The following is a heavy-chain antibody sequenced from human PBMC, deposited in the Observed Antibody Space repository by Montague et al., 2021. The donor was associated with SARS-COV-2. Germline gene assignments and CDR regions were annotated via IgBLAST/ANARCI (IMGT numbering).Heavy chain of an antibody. CDR1: GYSISSGYY. Sequence: ETRSLTCTVSGYSISSGYYWGWIRQPPGKGLEWIGSIYHSGSTYYNPSLKSRVTISVDTSKNQFSLKLSSVTAADTAMYYCARSGDPGTTVTYLYWGQGTLVTVSS. V-gene: IGHV4-38-2*02. CDR2: IYHSGST. J-gene: IGHJ4*02. CDR3: ARSGDPGTTVTYLY. D-gene: IGHD4-11*01.